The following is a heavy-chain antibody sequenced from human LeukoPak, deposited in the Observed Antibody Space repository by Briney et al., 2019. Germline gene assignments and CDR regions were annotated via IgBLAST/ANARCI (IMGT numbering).Heavy chain of an antibody. CDR2: INHSGST. CDR1: GGSFSGYY. CDR3: ASLPYYDFWSGYYMGIPV. V-gene: IGHV4-34*01. Sequence: PSETLSLTCAVYGGSFSGYYWSWIRQPPGKGLEWIGEINHSGSTNYNPSLKSRVTISVDTSKNQFSLKLSSVTAADTAVYYCASLPYYDFWSGYYMGIPVWGQGTLVTVSS. J-gene: IGHJ4*02. D-gene: IGHD3-3*01.